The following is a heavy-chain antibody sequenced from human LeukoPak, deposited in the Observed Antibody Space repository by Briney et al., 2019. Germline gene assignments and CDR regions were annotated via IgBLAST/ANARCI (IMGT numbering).Heavy chain of an antibody. CDR2: IYYSGST. CDR3: ARGWYYYGSGSSFDY. Sequence: PSETLSLTCTVSGGSISSYYWSWIRQPPGKGLEWFGYIYYSGSTNYNPSLKSRVTISVDTSKNQFSLKLSSVTAADTAVYYCARGWYYYGSGSSFDYWGQGTLVTVSS. CDR1: GGSISSYY. D-gene: IGHD3-10*01. V-gene: IGHV4-59*12. J-gene: IGHJ4*02.